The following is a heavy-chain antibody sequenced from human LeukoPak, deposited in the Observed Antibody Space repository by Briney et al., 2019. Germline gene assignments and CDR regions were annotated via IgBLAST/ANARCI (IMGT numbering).Heavy chain of an antibody. CDR2: IYYSGST. CDR3: ARVVGYCSSTSCYFDYYYYYMDV. D-gene: IGHD2-2*01. Sequence: SETLSLTCTVSGGSISSSSYYWGWIRQPPGKGLEWIGSIYYSGSTYYNPSLKSRVTISVDTSKNQFSLKLSSVTAADTAVYYCARVVGYCSSTSCYFDYYYYYMDVWGKGTTVTVSS. V-gene: IGHV4-39*07. CDR1: GGSISSSSYY. J-gene: IGHJ6*03.